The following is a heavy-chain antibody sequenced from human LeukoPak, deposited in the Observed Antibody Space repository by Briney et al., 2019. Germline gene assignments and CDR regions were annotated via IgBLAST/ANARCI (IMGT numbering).Heavy chain of an antibody. CDR1: GFTFKNYA. Sequence: GGSLRLSCATSGFTFKNYAMNWVRQAPGKGLEWVANIKQDGSEKYYVDSVKGRFTISRDNAKNSLYLQMNSLRAEDTAVYYCARDPHYYDSSGYFGPYYYYYYMDVWGKGTTVTVSS. CDR2: IKQDGSEK. D-gene: IGHD3-22*01. CDR3: ARDPHYYDSSGYFGPYYYYYYMDV. J-gene: IGHJ6*03. V-gene: IGHV3-7*01.